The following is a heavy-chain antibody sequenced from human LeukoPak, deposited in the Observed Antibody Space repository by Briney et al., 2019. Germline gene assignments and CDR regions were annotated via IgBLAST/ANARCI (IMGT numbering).Heavy chain of an antibody. CDR1: GFTFSSYS. V-gene: IGHV3-48*01. D-gene: IGHD3-9*01. CDR2: ISSSSSTI. Sequence: PGGSLRLSCAASGFTFSSYSMNWVRQAPGKGLEWVSYISSSSSTIYYADSVKGRFTISRDNAKNSLYLQMNSLRAEDTAVYYCARVTGAYYDILTGYYMPYYDAFDIWGQGTMVTVSS. CDR3: ARVTGAYYDILTGYYMPYYDAFDI. J-gene: IGHJ3*02.